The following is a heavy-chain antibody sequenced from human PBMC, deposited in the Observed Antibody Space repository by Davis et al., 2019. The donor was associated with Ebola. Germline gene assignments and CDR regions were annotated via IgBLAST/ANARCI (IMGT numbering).Heavy chain of an antibody. D-gene: IGHD2-2*01. CDR1: GFTLSDHY. V-gene: IGHV3-72*01. CDR3: AKGLSSTSCSGICYYYHMDV. J-gene: IGHJ6*03. CDR2: TRNRANSYTT. Sequence: GESLKISCAASGFTLSDHYMDWVRQAPGKGLQWVSRTRNRANSYTTEYAASVKGRFTISRDDSKNSLYLQMNSLRAEDTAVYYCAKGLSSTSCSGICYYYHMDVWGKGTTVTVSS.